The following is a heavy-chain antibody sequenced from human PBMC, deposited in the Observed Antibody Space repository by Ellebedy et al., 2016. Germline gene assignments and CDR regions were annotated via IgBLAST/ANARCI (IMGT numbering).Heavy chain of an antibody. Sequence: GGSLRLXXAASGFTFSSYSMNWVRQAPGKGLEWVSLIYSGGSTYYADSVKGRFTISRDNSKNTLYLQMNSLRAEDTAVYYCARNPGDCYSCGYWGQGTLVAVSS. V-gene: IGHV3-53*01. CDR2: IYSGGST. CDR1: GFTFSSYS. CDR3: ARNPGDCYSCGY. J-gene: IGHJ4*02. D-gene: IGHD2-21*02.